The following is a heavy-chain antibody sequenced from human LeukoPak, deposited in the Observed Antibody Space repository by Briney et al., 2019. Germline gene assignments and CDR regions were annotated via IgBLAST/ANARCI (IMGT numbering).Heavy chain of an antibody. D-gene: IGHD6-19*01. CDR1: GGSISSSWYY. CDR2: IYYSGST. Sequence: SETLSLTCPVSGGSISSSWYYWGWIRQPPGEGLGWIGYIYYSGSTNYNPSLKSRVTISVDTSKNQFSLKLSSVTAADTAVYYCARDLEFGSSGFYYWGQGTLVTVSS. CDR3: ARDLEFGSSGFYY. V-gene: IGHV4-61*01. J-gene: IGHJ4*02.